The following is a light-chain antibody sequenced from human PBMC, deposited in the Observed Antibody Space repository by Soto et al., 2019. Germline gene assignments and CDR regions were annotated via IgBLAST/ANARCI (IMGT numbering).Light chain of an antibody. CDR3: QQYYSYPIT. CDR2: KAS. V-gene: IGKV1-5*03. J-gene: IGKJ5*01. Sequence: DIQMTQSPSTLSGSVGDRVTITCRASQTISSWLAWYQQKPGKAPKLLIYKASTLKSGVPSRFSGSGSGTDFNLTISCLKSEDFATYYCQQYYSYPITFGQGTRLEI. CDR1: QTISSW.